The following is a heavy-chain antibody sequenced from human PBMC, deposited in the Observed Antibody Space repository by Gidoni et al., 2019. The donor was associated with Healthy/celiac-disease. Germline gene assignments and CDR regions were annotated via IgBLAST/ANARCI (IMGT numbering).Heavy chain of an antibody. CDR3: AKGGVGSSGYHNWFDP. CDR1: GFTFSSYA. CDR2: ISGSGGST. J-gene: IGHJ5*02. D-gene: IGHD6-19*01. V-gene: IGHV3-23*01. Sequence: EVQLLESGGGLVQPGGSLRLSCAAPGFTFSSYAMSWVRQAPGKGLEWVSAISGSGGSTYYADSVKGRFTISRDNSKNTLYLQMNSLRAEDTAVYYCAKGGVGSSGYHNWFDPWGQGTLVTVSS.